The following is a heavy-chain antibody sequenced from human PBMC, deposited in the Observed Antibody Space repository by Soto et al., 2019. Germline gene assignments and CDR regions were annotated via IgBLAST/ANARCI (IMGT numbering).Heavy chain of an antibody. D-gene: IGHD6-13*01. V-gene: IGHV1-69*01. CDR1: GGTFSSYV. J-gene: IGHJ6*02. CDR3: ASPLRIAALSSYYYGMDV. Sequence: QVQLVQSGAEVKKPGSSVKVSCKASGGTFSSYVISWVRQAPGQGLEWMGGIIPIFGTANYAQKFQGRVTITADESTSTAYMELSSLRSEDTAVYYCASPLRIAALSSYYYGMDVWGQGTTVTVSS. CDR2: IIPIFGTA.